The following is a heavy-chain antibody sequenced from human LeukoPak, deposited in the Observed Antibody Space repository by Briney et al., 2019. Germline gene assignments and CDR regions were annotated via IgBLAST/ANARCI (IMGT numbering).Heavy chain of an antibody. J-gene: IGHJ5*02. Sequence: PSETLSLTCTVSGGSISSGDYYWGWIRQPPGKGLEWIGSIYYSGSTYYNPSLKSRVTISVDTSKNQFSLKLSSVTAADTAVYYCARHGYSSGWYNLGRPTPNWFDPWGQGTLVTVSS. CDR1: GGSISSGDYY. CDR2: IYYSGST. D-gene: IGHD6-19*01. V-gene: IGHV4-39*01. CDR3: ARHGYSSGWYNLGRPTPNWFDP.